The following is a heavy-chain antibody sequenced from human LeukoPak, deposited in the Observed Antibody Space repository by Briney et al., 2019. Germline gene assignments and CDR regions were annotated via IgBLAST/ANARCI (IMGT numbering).Heavy chain of an antibody. Sequence: SETLSLTCTVSGGSISSYYWSWIRQPPGKGLEWIGYIYYSGSTNYNPSLKSRVTISVDTSKNQFSLKLSSVTAADTAVYYCVRAMKSIAARRYFDYWGQGTLVTVSS. V-gene: IGHV4-59*01. J-gene: IGHJ4*02. CDR1: GGSISSYY. D-gene: IGHD6-6*01. CDR3: VRAMKSIAARRYFDY. CDR2: IYYSGST.